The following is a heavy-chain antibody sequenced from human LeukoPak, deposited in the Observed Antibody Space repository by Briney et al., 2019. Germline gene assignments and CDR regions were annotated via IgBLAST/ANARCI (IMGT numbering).Heavy chain of an antibody. CDR1: GGSISSSSYY. CDR2: IYYSGST. V-gene: IGHV4-39*07. Sequence: SETLSLTCTVSGGSISSSSYYWGWIRQPPGKGLEWIGSIYYSGSTYYNPSLKSRATISVDTSKKQLSLKLSSVTAADTAVYYCAREIYGSRSYFDYWGQGTLVTVSS. CDR3: AREIYGSRSYFDY. J-gene: IGHJ4*02. D-gene: IGHD3-10*01.